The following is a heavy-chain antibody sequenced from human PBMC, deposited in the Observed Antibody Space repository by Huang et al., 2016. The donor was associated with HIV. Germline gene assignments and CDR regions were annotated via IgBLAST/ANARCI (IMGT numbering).Heavy chain of an antibody. Sequence: QVQLVQSGAEVKKPGASVKVSCKVSGYTLTELSMHWGRPAPGKGLEWMRGFEPEDGETIYAQKFQGRVTMTEDTSTDTAYMELSSLRSEDTAVYYCATVYRRFRNHDSGDYYFDYWDQGTLVTVSS. CDR2: FEPEDGET. CDR1: GYTLTELS. J-gene: IGHJ4*02. CDR3: ATVYRRFRNHDSGDYYFDY. D-gene: IGHD3-22*01. V-gene: IGHV1-24*01.